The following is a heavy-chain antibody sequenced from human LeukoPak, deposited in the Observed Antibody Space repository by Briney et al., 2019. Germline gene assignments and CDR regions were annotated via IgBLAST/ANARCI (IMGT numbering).Heavy chain of an antibody. D-gene: IGHD3-22*01. CDR1: GFTFSSYW. CDR2: IKQDGSEK. CDR3: AKDMRKEYYYDSSGYLDY. V-gene: IGHV3-7*01. J-gene: IGHJ4*02. Sequence: GGSLRLSCTASGFTFSSYWMSWVRQAPGKGLEWVANIKQDGSEKYYVDSVKGRFTISRDNAKNSLYLQMNSLRAEDTAVCYCAKDMRKEYYYDSSGYLDYWGQGTLVTVSS.